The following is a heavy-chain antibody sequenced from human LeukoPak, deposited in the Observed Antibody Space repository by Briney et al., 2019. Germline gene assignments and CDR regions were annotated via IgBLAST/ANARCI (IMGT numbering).Heavy chain of an antibody. CDR2: ISSSSTYI. D-gene: IGHD1-20*01. CDR1: GFTFSSYS. Sequence: PGGSLRLSCAASGFTFSSYSMNWVRQAPGTGLEWVSSISSSSTYIYYADSVKGRFTISRDNAKNSLYLQMNSLRAEDTAVYYCARESIIGTTVSYYFDYWGQGTLVTVS. V-gene: IGHV3-21*01. J-gene: IGHJ4*02. CDR3: ARESIIGTTVSYYFDY.